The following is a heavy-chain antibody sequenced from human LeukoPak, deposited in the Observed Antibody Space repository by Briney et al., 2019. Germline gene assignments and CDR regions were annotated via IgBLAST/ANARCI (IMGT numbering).Heavy chain of an antibody. J-gene: IGHJ4*02. CDR3: ARGLDSSSWFFDY. CDR1: GFTFSDSG. Sequence: GGSLRLSCAASGFTFSDSGMHWVRQAPGKGLEWVAIISFDGSRRFYADSVRGRFTVSRDNSKNTLYLQMNSLRAEDTAVYYCARGLDSSSWFFDYWGQGTLVTVSS. CDR2: ISFDGSRR. D-gene: IGHD6-13*01. V-gene: IGHV3-30*03.